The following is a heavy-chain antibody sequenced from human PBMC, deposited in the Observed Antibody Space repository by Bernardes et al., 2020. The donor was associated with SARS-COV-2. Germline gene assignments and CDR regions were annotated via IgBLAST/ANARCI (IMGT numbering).Heavy chain of an antibody. Sequence: GSLRLSCAASGFTFSSYEMNWVRQAPGKGLEWVSYISSSGSTIYYADSVKGRFTISRDNAKNSLYLQMNSLRAEDTAVYYCARAGSSGSYFDYWGQGTLVTVSS. D-gene: IGHD1-26*01. J-gene: IGHJ4*02. CDR3: ARAGSSGSYFDY. CDR2: ISSSGSTI. V-gene: IGHV3-48*03. CDR1: GFTFSSYE.